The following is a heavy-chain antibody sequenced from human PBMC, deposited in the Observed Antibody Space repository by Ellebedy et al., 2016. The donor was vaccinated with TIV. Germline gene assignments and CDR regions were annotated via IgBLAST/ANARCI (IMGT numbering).Heavy chain of an antibody. J-gene: IGHJ6*02. Sequence: GGSLRLSXGASGFDFDENAMHWVRQRPGKGLEWVARIAWNGAWIAYADSVKGRFTISRDNEKNSLYLQMNSLRPDDTALYYCAKKGYNTLTGYYDYLDVWGQGTTVTVSS. V-gene: IGHV3-9*01. CDR2: IAWNGAWI. CDR1: GFDFDENA. CDR3: AKKGYNTLTGYYDYLDV. D-gene: IGHD3-9*01.